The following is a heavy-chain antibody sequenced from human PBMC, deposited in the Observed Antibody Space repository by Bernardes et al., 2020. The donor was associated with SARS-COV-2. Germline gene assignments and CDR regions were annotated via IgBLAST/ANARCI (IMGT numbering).Heavy chain of an antibody. V-gene: IGHV3-23*01. CDR3: ARRSAARAFDY. D-gene: IGHD6-6*01. CDR1: GFTFSNYA. Sequence: GGSLRLSCAASGFTFSNYAMNWVRQAPGKGLEWVSGFSDGGLSTYYADSVKGRFTISRDSSKNTLYLQMDSLRVDDTAVYYCARRSAARAFDYWGQGTLVTVSS. J-gene: IGHJ4*02. CDR2: FSDGGLST.